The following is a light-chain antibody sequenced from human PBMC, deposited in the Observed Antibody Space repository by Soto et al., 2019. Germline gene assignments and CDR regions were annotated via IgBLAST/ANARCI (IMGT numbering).Light chain of an antibody. CDR3: SSYTSSSTYV. Sequence: QSALTQPASVSGSPGQSITISCTGTSXDVGGHNYVSWYQQHPGRAPKLMIYEVSNRPSGVSNRFSGSKSGNTASLTMSGLQPEDEADYYCSSYTSSSTYVFGTGTKLTVL. V-gene: IGLV2-14*01. J-gene: IGLJ1*01. CDR1: SXDVGGHNY. CDR2: EVS.